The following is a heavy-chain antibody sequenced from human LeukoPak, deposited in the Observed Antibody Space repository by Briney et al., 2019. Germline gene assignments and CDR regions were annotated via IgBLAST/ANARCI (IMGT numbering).Heavy chain of an antibody. D-gene: IGHD1-26*01. CDR2: ISSSGSNI. Sequence: PGGSLRLSCAASGFTFSNYEMNWVRQPPGNGLEWLSYISSSGSNINYADSVKGRLTMSRDNAKNSLFLQMSSLRADDTAVYYCARVKARSGSYSLDYWGQGTLVTVSS. J-gene: IGHJ4*02. CDR3: ARVKARSGSYSLDY. V-gene: IGHV3-48*03. CDR1: GFTFSNYE.